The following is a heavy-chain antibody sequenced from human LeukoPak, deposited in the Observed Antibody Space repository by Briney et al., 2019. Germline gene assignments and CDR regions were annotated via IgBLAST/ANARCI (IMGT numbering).Heavy chain of an antibody. CDR1: EFIFSSYS. J-gene: IGHJ2*01. CDR3: ARDVGYWYFDL. D-gene: IGHD2-15*01. CDR2: ISSSTTYI. Sequence: GGSLRLSCAASEFIFSSYSMNWVRQDPGKGLEWVSSISSSTTYIYYADSVKGRFTISRDNAKNSLYLQMNSLRAEDTAVYYCARDVGYWYFDLWGRGTLVTVSS. V-gene: IGHV3-21*01.